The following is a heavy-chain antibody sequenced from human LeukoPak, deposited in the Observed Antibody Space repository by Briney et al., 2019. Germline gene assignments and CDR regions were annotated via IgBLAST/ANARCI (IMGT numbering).Heavy chain of an antibody. CDR3: ARHGSTDYFDY. V-gene: IGHV4-39*01. Sequence: SSETLSLTCAVSGGSISTTTSFWGWFRQPPGKGLEWIGRIYYSGSTFYNPSLKSRVTISVDTSRNQFSLGLSSVTAADTAVYYCARHGSTDYFDYWGQGTLVTVSS. D-gene: IGHD2-2*03. CDR2: IYYSGST. J-gene: IGHJ4*02. CDR1: GGSISTTTSF.